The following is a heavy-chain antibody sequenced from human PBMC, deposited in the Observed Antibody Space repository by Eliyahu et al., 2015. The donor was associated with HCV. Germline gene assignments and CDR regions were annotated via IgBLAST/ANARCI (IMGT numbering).Heavy chain of an antibody. V-gene: IGHV3-15*07. CDR3: LTAGWVGS. CDR1: GFTFSYAW. J-gene: IGHJ5*02. CDR2: VKTKSEGGTT. D-gene: IGHD1-26*01. Sequence: EVQLVESGGGLVKPGASLRLSCAASGFTFSYAWMNWVRQAPGKGLEWVGRVKTKSEGGTTDYAAPVKGRFTISRDESKNTLYLQMNSLKIEDSAVYYCLTAGWVGSWGQGTLVTVSS.